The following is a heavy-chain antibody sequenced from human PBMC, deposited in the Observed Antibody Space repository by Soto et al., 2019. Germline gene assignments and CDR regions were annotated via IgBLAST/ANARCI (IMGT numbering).Heavy chain of an antibody. CDR3: AKDLGLAAARPYYYYGMDV. D-gene: IGHD6-13*01. V-gene: IGHV3-23*01. CDR1: GFTFSSYA. Sequence: GGSLRLSCAASGFTFSSYAMSWVRQAPGKGLEWVSAISGSGGSTYYADSVKGRFTISRDNSKNTLYLQMNSLRAEDTAVYYCAKDLGLAAARPYYYYGMDVWGKGTTVTVPS. CDR2: ISGSGGST. J-gene: IGHJ6*04.